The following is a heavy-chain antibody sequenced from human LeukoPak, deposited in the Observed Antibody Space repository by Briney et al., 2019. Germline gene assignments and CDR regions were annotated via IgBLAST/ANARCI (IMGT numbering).Heavy chain of an antibody. J-gene: IGHJ4*02. Sequence: GGSLRLSCAASGFTFSSYAMSWVPQAPGKGLEWVSAISGSGGSTYYADSVKGRFTISRDNSKNTLYLQMNSLRAEDTAVYYCAKGSGLLWFGESALDYWGQGTLVTVSS. CDR3: AKGSGLLWFGESALDY. V-gene: IGHV3-23*01. CDR1: GFTFSSYA. D-gene: IGHD3-10*01. CDR2: ISGSGGST.